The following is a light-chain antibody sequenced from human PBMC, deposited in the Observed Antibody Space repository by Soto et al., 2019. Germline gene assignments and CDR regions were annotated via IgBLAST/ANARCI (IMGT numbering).Light chain of an antibody. CDR3: SSYAATNTVL. V-gene: IGLV2-14*03. Sequence: QSALAQPASVSGSPGQSITISCTGNSSDIGAFNYVSWYQQHPGDAPKLLIFDVSDRPSGISVRFSASKSGNTASLTISGLQTEDEAHYFCSSYAATNTVLFGGGTKLTVL. CDR2: DVS. CDR1: SSDIGAFNY. J-gene: IGLJ2*01.